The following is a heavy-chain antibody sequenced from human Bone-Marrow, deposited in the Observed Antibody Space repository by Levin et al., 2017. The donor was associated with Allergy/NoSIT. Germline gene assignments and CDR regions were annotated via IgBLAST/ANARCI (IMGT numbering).Heavy chain of an antibody. CDR1: GFTFSSYG. D-gene: IGHD7-27*01. V-gene: IGHV3-30*19. J-gene: IGHJ4*02. CDR2: ISRDGSIK. Sequence: QTGGSLRLSCATSGFTFSSYGMHWVRQAPGKGPEWVAFISRDGSIKYHTDSVKGRFTISRDNTKNTLYLQMNSLRVEDTAVYYCAEANWGSGPNMGIGYWGQGTLVTASS. CDR3: AEANWGSGPNMGIGY.